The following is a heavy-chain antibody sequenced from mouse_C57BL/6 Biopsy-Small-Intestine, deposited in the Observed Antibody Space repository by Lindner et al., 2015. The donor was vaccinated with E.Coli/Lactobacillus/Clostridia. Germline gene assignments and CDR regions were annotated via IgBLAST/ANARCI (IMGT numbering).Heavy chain of an antibody. V-gene: IGHV1-39*01. D-gene: IGHD1-1*01. J-gene: IGHJ3*01. CDR3: ARSPYYGSSLLAY. Sequence: VQLQESGPELVKPGASVKISCKASGYSFTDYNMNWVKQSNGKSLEWIGVIHPNYGTTTYNQKFKGKATLTVDQSSSTAYMQLNSLTSEDSAVYYCARSPYYGSSLLAYWGQGTLVTVSA. CDR2: IHPNYGTT. CDR1: GYSFTDYN.